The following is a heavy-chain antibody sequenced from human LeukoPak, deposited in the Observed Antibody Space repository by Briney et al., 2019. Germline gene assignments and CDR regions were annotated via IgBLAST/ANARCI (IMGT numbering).Heavy chain of an antibody. D-gene: IGHD6-13*01. CDR2: IYTSGST. Sequence: SETLSLTCAVYGGSFSGYYWSWIRQPPGKGLEWIGRIYTSGSTNYNPSLKSRVTMSVDTSKNQFSLKLSSVTAADTAVYYCARESSSWLYNWFDPWGQGTLVTVSS. J-gene: IGHJ5*02. V-gene: IGHV4-59*10. CDR1: GGSFSGYY. CDR3: ARESSSWLYNWFDP.